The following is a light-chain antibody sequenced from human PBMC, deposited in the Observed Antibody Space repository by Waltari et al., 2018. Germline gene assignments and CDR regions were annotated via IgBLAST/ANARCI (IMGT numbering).Light chain of an antibody. CDR3: SLSYSGAVV. Sequence: QAVVTPEPSLTVSPGGTVTLTCGSNTGPVTSGHYPYWFQQKPGQAPRTLIYDTNNKQSWTPARFSGSLLGGKGALTLSGAQPEDEAEYYCSLSYSGAVVFGGGTKLTVL. J-gene: IGLJ2*01. V-gene: IGLV7-46*01. CDR1: TGPVTSGHY. CDR2: DTN.